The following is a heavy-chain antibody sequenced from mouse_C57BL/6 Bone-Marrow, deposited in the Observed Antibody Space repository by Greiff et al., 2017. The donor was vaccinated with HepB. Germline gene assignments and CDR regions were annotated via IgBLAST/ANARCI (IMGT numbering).Heavy chain of an antibody. V-gene: IGHV1-69*01. CDR3: ARSPMDGY. CDR1: GYTFTSYW. D-gene: IGHD1-1*02. J-gene: IGHJ2*01. Sequence: QVQLQQPGAELVMPGASVKLSCKASGYTFTSYWMHWVKQRPGQGLEWIGEIDPSDSYTNYNQKFKGKSTLTVDKSSSTAYMQLSSLTSEDSAVYYCARSPMDGYWGQGTTLTVSS. CDR2: IDPSDSYT.